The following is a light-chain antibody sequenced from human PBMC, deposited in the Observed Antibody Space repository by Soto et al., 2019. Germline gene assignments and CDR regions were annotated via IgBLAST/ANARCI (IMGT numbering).Light chain of an antibody. CDR1: QSVSSN. J-gene: IGKJ5*01. Sequence: EIVMPQSPATLSVSPGERATLSCRASQSVSSNLAWYQQKPGQAPRLLIYGASTRATGIPARFSGSGSGTKFTLPISTLQSEDFAVYYCQQYNNGPRPSGQGTRLEIK. CDR2: GAS. V-gene: IGKV3-15*01. CDR3: QQYNNGPRP.